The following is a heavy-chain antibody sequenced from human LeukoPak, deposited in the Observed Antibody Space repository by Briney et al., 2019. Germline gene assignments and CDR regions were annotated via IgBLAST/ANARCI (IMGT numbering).Heavy chain of an antibody. CDR3: ARGDFWSGFYNY. CDR2: ISTYNGNT. Sequence: ASVKVSCKASGYIFVSYGISWVRQAPGQGPEWMGWISTYNGNTNYAQKVQGRVTMTTDTSTSTVYMELRSLRSDDTAVYYCARGDFWSGFYNYWGQGTLVTVSS. J-gene: IGHJ4*02. V-gene: IGHV1-18*01. D-gene: IGHD3-3*01. CDR1: GYIFVSYG.